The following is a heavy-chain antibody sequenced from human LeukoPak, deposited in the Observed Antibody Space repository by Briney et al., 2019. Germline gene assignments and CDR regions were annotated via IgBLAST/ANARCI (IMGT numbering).Heavy chain of an antibody. CDR2: IYTSGST. V-gene: IGHV4-61*02. CDR3: ASYSGSYYSAFDI. J-gene: IGHJ3*02. Sequence: SETLSLTCTVSGGSISSGSYYWSWIRQPAGRGLEWIGRIYTSGSTNYNPSLKSRVTISVDTSKNQFSLKLSSVTAADTAVYYCASYSGSYYSAFDIWGQGTMVTVSS. D-gene: IGHD1-26*01. CDR1: GGSISSGSYY.